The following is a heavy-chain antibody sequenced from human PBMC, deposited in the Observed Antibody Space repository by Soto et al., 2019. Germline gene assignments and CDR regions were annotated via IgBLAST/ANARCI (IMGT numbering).Heavy chain of an antibody. CDR1: GFTFSSYA. V-gene: IGHV3-23*01. CDR2: ISGSGGST. J-gene: IGHJ4*02. CDR3: ARRGSGSYYDY. Sequence: EVQLLESGGGLVQPGGSLRLSCAASGFTFSSYAMRWVRQALVKGLEWVSAISGSGGSTYYADSVKGRFTISRDNSKNTRYLQMNSLRAEDTAVYYCARRGSGSYYDYWGQGTLVTVSS. D-gene: IGHD1-26*01.